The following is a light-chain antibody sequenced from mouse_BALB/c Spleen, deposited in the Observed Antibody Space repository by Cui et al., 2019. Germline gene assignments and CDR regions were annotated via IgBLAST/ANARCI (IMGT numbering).Light chain of an antibody. CDR2: NAK. CDR3: QHFWSTPFT. V-gene: IGKV12-41*01. Sequence: DIQMTQAPASLSASVGETVTITCRASENIHDYLAWYQHKQGKSPQPLFYNAKPLADGVPSRFSGSGSGTQYSLKINSLQPEDFGNYYCQHFWSTPFTFGSGTKLEIK. J-gene: IGKJ4*01. CDR1: ENIHDY.